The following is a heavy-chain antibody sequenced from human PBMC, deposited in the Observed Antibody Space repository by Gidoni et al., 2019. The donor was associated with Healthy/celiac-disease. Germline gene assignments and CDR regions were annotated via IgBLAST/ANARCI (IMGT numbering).Heavy chain of an antibody. CDR1: GFTFSDYY. CDR3: ARYLTWYSSGWHYYYYGMDV. J-gene: IGHJ6*02. CDR2: ISSSGSTI. Sequence: QVQLVESGGGLVKHGGSLRLSCAASGFTFSDYYMSWIRQAPGKGLEWVSYISSSGSTIYYKDSVKGRFTISRDNAKNSLYLQMNSLRAEDTAVYYCARYLTWYSSGWHYYYYGMDVWGQGTTVTVSS. V-gene: IGHV3-11*01. D-gene: IGHD6-19*01.